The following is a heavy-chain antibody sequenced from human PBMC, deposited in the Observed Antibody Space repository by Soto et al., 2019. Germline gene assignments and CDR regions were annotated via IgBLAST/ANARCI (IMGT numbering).Heavy chain of an antibody. V-gene: IGHV5-51*01. D-gene: IGHD2-15*01. CDR3: ARIIGYCRKNDCSWTFDV. Sequence: ASLKISCKTSGYRFISYWVAWVRQLPGKGLEWMGTFYPGDSTSTYSPSFQGQVTISVDTSITTAYLQLNSLKASDTAMYYCARIIGYCRKNDCSWTFDVWGQGTMVTVSS. CDR1: GYRFISYW. CDR2: FYPGDSTS. J-gene: IGHJ3*01.